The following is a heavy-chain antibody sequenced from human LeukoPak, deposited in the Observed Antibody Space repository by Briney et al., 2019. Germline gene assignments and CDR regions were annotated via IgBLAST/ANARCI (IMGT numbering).Heavy chain of an antibody. CDR3: ARDLNSRITIFRVPTGVFDY. CDR2: ISAYNGNT. V-gene: IGHV1-18*01. Sequence: ASVKVSCKASGYTFTSYGISWVRQAPGQGLEWMGWISAYNGNTNYAQKLQGRVTMTTDTSTSTAYMELRSLRSDDTAVYYCARDLNSRITIFRVPTGVFDYWGQGTLVTVSS. D-gene: IGHD3-3*01. J-gene: IGHJ4*02. CDR1: GYTFTSYG.